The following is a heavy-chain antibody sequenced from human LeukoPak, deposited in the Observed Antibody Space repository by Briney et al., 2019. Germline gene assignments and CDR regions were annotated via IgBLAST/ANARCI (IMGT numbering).Heavy chain of an antibody. CDR2: IIPIFGTA. CDR1: GGTFSSYA. V-gene: IGHV1-69*13. D-gene: IGHD3-10*01. Sequence: SVKVSCKASGGTFSSYAISWVRQAPGQGLEWMGGIIPIFGTANYAQKFQGRVTITADESTSTAYMELSSLRSEDTAVYYCARGASMVRGVIILPFDYWGQGTLVTVSS. J-gene: IGHJ4*02. CDR3: ARGASMVRGVIILPFDY.